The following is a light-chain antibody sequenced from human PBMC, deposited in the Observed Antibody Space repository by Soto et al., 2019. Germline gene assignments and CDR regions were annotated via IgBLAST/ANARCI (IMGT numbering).Light chain of an antibody. CDR1: QTVSSKN. Sequence: EIVLTQSPGTLSLSPGERATLSCRASQTVSSKNLAWYQQTPGRAPRLLIYAASTRAAGIPDRFSGSESETDFTLIISRLEPEDFAVYYCQVSGSSVRYTFGQGTRLEIK. CDR2: AAS. J-gene: IGKJ2*01. CDR3: QVSGSSVRYT. V-gene: IGKV3-20*01.